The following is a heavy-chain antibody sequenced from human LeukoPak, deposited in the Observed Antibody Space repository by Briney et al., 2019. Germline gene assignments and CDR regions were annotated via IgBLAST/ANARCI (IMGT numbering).Heavy chain of an antibody. V-gene: IGHV1-2*02. Sequence: ASVEVSCKASGYTFTGYYMHWVRQAPGQGLEWMGWINPNSGGTNYAQKFQGRVTMTRDTSISTAYMELSRLRSDDTAVYYCARDRSDYGDYFDYWGQGTLVTVSS. CDR3: ARDRSDYGDYFDY. CDR2: INPNSGGT. D-gene: IGHD4-17*01. CDR1: GYTFTGYY. J-gene: IGHJ4*02.